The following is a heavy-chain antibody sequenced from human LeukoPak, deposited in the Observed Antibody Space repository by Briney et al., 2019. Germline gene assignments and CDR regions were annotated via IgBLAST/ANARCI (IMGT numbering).Heavy chain of an antibody. D-gene: IGHD5-12*01. V-gene: IGHV3-33*05. CDR1: GFTFSSYG. Sequence: GGSLRLSCAASGFTFSSYGFHWVRQTPGKGLEWVAVISYDGTDKYYADSVKGRFTISRDNSKNTLYLQMNSLRAEDTAVYYCAREKNDIVLTSYYFDYWGQGTLVTVSS. CDR2: ISYDGTDK. CDR3: AREKNDIVLTSYYFDY. J-gene: IGHJ4*02.